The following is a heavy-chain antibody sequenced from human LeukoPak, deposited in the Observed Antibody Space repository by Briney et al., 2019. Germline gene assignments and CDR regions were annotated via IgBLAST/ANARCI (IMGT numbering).Heavy chain of an antibody. Sequence: GGSLRLSCGASGFTFSSYGMSWVRQAPGKGLEWVSSISDSGDRTFYADSVKGRFTISRDNFKNTLFLQVNSLRAEDTAVYYFAKGGAVSSKSITMIRGTRRYYYYMDVWGKGTTVTISS. CDR1: GFTFSSYG. CDR2: ISDSGDRT. D-gene: IGHD3-10*01. V-gene: IGHV3-23*01. CDR3: AKGGAVSSKSITMIRGTRRYYYYMDV. J-gene: IGHJ6*03.